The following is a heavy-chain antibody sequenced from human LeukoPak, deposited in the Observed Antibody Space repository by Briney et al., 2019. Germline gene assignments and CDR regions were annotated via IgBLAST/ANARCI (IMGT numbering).Heavy chain of an antibody. D-gene: IGHD5-24*01. CDR2: INHSGST. Sequence: SETLSLTCAVYGGSFSGYYWSWIRQPPGKGLEWIGEINHSGSTNYNPSLKSRVTISVDTSKNQFSLKLSSVTAADTAVYYCARVAEMATISVFNYWGQGTLVTVSS. CDR1: GGSFSGYY. CDR3: ARVAEMATISVFNY. V-gene: IGHV4-34*01. J-gene: IGHJ4*02.